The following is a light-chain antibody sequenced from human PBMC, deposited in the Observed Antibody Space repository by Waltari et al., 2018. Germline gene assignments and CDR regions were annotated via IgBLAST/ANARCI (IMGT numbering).Light chain of an antibody. Sequence: QSVLTQPPSVSAAPGQRVTIFCSGGSSNIGNNYVSWYRQLPGTAPKLLIYEDNERPSVIPDRFSGSKSGTSATLDITGLQAGDEADYYCGTCDSSLSGAVFGGGTHLTVL. CDR1: SSNIGNNY. J-gene: IGLJ7*01. CDR3: GTCDSSLSGAV. CDR2: EDN. V-gene: IGLV1-51*02.